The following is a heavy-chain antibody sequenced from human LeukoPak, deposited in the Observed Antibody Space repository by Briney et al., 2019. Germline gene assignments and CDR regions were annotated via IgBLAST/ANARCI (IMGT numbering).Heavy chain of an antibody. J-gene: IGHJ4*02. D-gene: IGHD3-10*01. CDR3: VRGSKIRGVIPEGEFDY. CDR1: GFTFSNYA. CDR2: ISGSGSNT. Sequence: TGGSLRLSCAASGFTFSNYAMTWVRQAPGKGLECVSVISGSGSNTDYADSVKGRFTLSRDDSKNTVYLQMNRLRAEDTAVYFCVRGSKIRGVIPEGEFDYWGQGTLVTVSS. V-gene: IGHV3-23*01.